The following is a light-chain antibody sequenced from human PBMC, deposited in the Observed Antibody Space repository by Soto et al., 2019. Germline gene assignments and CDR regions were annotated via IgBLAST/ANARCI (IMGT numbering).Light chain of an antibody. CDR2: GAS. CDR1: QSGSSSY. V-gene: IGKV3-20*01. Sequence: EIVLTQAPGTLYLSPGERATLSCRASQSGSSSYLAWYQQKPDQAPRLLIYGASSRATGIPDRFSGSGSGTDFTLTISRLEPADFAVYYCQQYGSSPWTFGQGTKVEIK. J-gene: IGKJ1*01. CDR3: QQYGSSPWT.